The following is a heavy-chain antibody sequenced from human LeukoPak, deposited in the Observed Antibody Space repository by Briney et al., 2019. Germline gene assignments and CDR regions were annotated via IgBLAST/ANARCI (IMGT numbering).Heavy chain of an antibody. J-gene: IGHJ4*02. CDR1: GGSISSYY. D-gene: IGHD6-6*01. Sequence: ASETLSLTCTVSGGSISSYYWSWIRQPPGKGLEWIGLIYYSGRTYYNPSLKSRLTISVDTSEKQFSLKLTSVTDADTAVYYCARRLYSSSSFDYWGQGTLVTVSS. V-gene: IGHV4-59*04. CDR3: ARRLYSSSSFDY. CDR2: IYYSGRT.